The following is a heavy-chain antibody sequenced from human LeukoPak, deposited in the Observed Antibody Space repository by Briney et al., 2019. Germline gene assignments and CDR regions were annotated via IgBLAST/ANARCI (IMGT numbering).Heavy chain of an antibody. CDR2: IYSGGST. V-gene: IGHV3-66*01. CDR3: ARGEYNWNDLHL. CDR1: GFTVSSNY. D-gene: IGHD1-20*01. J-gene: IGHJ5*02. Sequence: PGGSLRLSCAASGFTVSSNYMSWVRQAPGKGLEWVSIIYSGGSTFYADSVKGRFTISRDNSKNTLYLQMNSLRAEDTAVYYCARGEYNWNDLHLWGQGTLVTVSS.